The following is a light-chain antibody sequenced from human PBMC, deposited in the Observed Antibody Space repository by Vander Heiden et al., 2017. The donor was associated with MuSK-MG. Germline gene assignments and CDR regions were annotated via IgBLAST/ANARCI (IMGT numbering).Light chain of an antibody. V-gene: IGKV1-12*01. CDR3: QQANSFPYT. J-gene: IGKJ2*01. CDR2: SVS. Sequence: IQMPQSPSSLSPSVGDTVTISCRASQVITTWLAWFQQRPGKAPKLLMHSVSSLQSGVSPRFSGSGSGTQFTLTIRSLQPDDFATYYCQQANSFPYTFGQGTTLEIK. CDR1: QVITTW.